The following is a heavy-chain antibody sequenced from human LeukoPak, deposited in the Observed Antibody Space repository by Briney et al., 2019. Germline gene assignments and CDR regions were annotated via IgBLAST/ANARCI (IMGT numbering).Heavy chain of an antibody. V-gene: IGHV3-23*01. CDR3: AKSLAATGNY. Sequence: GGSLRLSCAASGFTFSSYSMNWVRQAPGKGLEWVSGISGSGSGGSTYYAASVKGSFTISRENCKNMLYLQMNSLRAEDTAVYYCAKSLAATGNYWGQGTLVTVSS. D-gene: IGHD6-13*01. J-gene: IGHJ4*02. CDR2: ISGSGSGGST. CDR1: GFTFSSYS.